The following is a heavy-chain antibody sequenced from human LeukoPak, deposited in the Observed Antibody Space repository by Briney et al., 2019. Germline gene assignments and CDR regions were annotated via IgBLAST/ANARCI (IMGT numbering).Heavy chain of an antibody. CDR3: AKDIGGGLLEY. V-gene: IGHV3-43*02. Sequence: GGFLRLSCAASGFNFGRNSMHWARQVPGKGLEWLSLINGDGNTYYAASVNGRFTVSRGNSKNSLYLQMSSLRPEDTALYYCAKDIGGGLLEYWGQGTLVTVSS. CDR1: GFNFGRNS. D-gene: IGHD2-15*01. J-gene: IGHJ4*02. CDR2: INGDGNT.